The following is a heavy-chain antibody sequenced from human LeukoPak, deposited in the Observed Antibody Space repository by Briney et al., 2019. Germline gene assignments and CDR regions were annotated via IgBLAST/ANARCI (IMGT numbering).Heavy chain of an antibody. J-gene: IGHJ4*02. CDR2: ISGSGVTT. CDR3: AKDPCSSTTCYASLNY. CDR1: GFTFSSYA. D-gene: IGHD2-2*01. Sequence: PGGSLRLSCAASGFTFSSYAMTWVRQAPGKGLGWVSSISGSGVTTYYADSVKGRFTISRDNSKNTLYLQMDSLRAGDTAVYYCAKDPCSSTTCYASLNYWGQGTLVTVSS. V-gene: IGHV3-23*01.